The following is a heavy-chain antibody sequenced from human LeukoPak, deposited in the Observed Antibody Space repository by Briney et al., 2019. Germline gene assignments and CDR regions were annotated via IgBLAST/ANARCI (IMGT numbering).Heavy chain of an antibody. J-gene: IGHJ4*02. CDR3: ARSRRELLSFDY. Sequence: KTSQTLSLTCTVSGGSISSGSYYWSWIRQPAGKGLEWTGRIYTSGSTNYNPSLKSRVTISVDTSKNQFSLKLSSVTAADTAVYYCARSRRELLSFDYWGQGTLVTVSS. CDR1: GGSISSGSYY. D-gene: IGHD1-26*01. CDR2: IYTSGST. V-gene: IGHV4-61*02.